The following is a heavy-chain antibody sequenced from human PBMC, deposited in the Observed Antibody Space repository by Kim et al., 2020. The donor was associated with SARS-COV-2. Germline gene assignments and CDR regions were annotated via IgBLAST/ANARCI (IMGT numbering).Heavy chain of an antibody. J-gene: IGHJ6*02. V-gene: IGHV3-48*03. CDR3: ARQGAVAVSAYFYYGLDV. CDR1: GFTFNNFE. Sequence: GGSLRLSCATSGFTFNNFEMNWVRQAPGKGLEWVSYISSSGTTTHYADSVKGRFTISRDNGKSSLYLQMHSLRDEDTAVYFCARQGAVAVSAYFYYGLDVWGLGTTVTVSS. D-gene: IGHD6-19*01. CDR2: ISSSGTTT.